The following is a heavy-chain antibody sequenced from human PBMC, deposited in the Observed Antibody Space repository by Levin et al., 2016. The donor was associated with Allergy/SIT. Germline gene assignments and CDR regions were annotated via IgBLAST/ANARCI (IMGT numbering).Heavy chain of an antibody. J-gene: IGHJ3*02. D-gene: IGHD2-15*01. Sequence: VRQMPGKGLEWMGIIYPGDSDTRYSPSFQGQVTISADKSISTAYLQWSSLKASDTAMYYCARSELGYCSGGSCPDAFDIWGQGTMVTVSS. CDR3: ARSELGYCSGGSCPDAFDI. CDR2: IYPGDSDT. V-gene: IGHV5-51*01.